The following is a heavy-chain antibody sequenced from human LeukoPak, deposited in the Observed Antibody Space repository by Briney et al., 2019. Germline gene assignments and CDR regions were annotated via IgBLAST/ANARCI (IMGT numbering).Heavy chain of an antibody. V-gene: IGHV4-30-4*08. CDR1: GGSISSGGYY. CDR3: ARGTDTAMAPPPPYYYYYGMDV. J-gene: IGHJ6*02. CDR2: IYYSGST. Sequence: PSETLSLTCTVSGGSISSGGYYWSWIRQHPGKGLEWIGYIYYSGSTYYNPSLKSRVTISVDTSKNQFSLKLSSVTAADTAVYYCARGTDTAMAPPPPYYYYYGMDVWGQGTTVTVSS. D-gene: IGHD5-18*01.